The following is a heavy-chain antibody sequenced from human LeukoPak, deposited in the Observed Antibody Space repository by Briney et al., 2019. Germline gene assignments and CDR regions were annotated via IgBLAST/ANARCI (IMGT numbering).Heavy chain of an antibody. D-gene: IGHD6-13*01. CDR2: INPNSGGT. CDR3: ARDNLSSSWYWHY. V-gene: IGHV1-2*03. CDR1: GYTPTGYY. Sequence: GASARDSCKASGYTPTGYYMQWVPQAPGQGLEWMGWINPNSGGTNYAQKFQGRVTMTRDTSISTAYMELSRLRSDDTAVYYCARDNLSSSWYWHYWGQGTLVTVSS. J-gene: IGHJ4*02.